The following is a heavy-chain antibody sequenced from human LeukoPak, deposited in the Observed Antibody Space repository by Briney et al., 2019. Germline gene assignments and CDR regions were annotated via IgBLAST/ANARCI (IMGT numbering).Heavy chain of an antibody. J-gene: IGHJ4*02. CDR1: GFTFSNYA. Sequence: GASLRLSCAASGFTFSNYAMSWVRQAPGKGLEWVSAITGSGGNTYYADSVKGRFTISRDNSKNTVFLQMNSLRDEDTAGYYCAKWGDYDVLTGYYVSDYWGQGTLVTVSS. D-gene: IGHD3-9*01. V-gene: IGHV3-23*01. CDR3: AKWGDYDVLTGYYVSDY. CDR2: ITGSGGNT.